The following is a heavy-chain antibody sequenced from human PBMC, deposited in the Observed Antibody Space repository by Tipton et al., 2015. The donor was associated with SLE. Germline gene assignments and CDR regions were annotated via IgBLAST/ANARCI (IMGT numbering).Heavy chain of an antibody. CDR3: ARYSGAVSTHYFFKR. D-gene: IGHD6-19*01. Sequence: SLRLSCAASGFPFSNFAMAWVRQVPGKALEWVSGISGSGRGTYNTDVVKGRFTISRDNSKNTLYLQMDSLTVEDTAIYYCARYSGAVSTHYFFKRWGLGTLVAVSS. CDR2: ISGSGRGT. J-gene: IGHJ4*02. CDR1: GFPFSNFA. V-gene: IGHV3-23*01.